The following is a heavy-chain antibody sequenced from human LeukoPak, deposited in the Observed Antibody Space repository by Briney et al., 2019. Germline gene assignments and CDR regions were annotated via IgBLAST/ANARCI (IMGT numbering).Heavy chain of an antibody. D-gene: IGHD3-22*01. Sequence: GGSLRLSCAASGFTFSTYWMHRVRQAPGKGLVWVSRIKSDGSTNYADSVKGRFTISRDNAKNTVSLQMNSLRPEDTGVYYCARAPSEIGGYYPEYFRHWGQGTLVTFSS. CDR1: GFTFSTYW. CDR2: IKSDGST. V-gene: IGHV3-74*01. CDR3: ARAPSEIGGYYPEYFRH. J-gene: IGHJ1*01.